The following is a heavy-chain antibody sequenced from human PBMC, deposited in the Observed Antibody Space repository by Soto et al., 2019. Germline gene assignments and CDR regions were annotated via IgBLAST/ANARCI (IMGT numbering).Heavy chain of an antibody. D-gene: IGHD6-13*01. CDR2: MNPINGAT. CDR3: GRGPSPRAPAGGTPYYYAMDV. Sequence: ASVKVSCKASGYDFTAYDITWVRQASGQGLEWMGWMNPINGATGSARRFQGRVSMTRNTATDTAYLELTSLRSDDSAVYYCGRGPSPRAPAGGTPYYYAMDVWGQGTTVTVSS. V-gene: IGHV1-8*02. J-gene: IGHJ6*02. CDR1: GYDFTAYD.